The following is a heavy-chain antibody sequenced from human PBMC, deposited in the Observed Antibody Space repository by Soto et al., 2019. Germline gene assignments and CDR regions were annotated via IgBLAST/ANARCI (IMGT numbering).Heavy chain of an antibody. CDR1: GYSFTSYG. CDR2: ITAENGNT. CDR3: ARVVLEWLPTSGFDY. J-gene: IGHJ4*02. D-gene: IGHD5-12*01. V-gene: IGHV1-18*04. Sequence: QIQLVQSGAEVKKPGASVKVSCKASGYSFTSYGITWVRQAPGQGPEWLGWITAENGNTNYAQKFQGRSTITTGTSTNTGFMELRGLSSEDTAVYYCARVVLEWLPTSGFDYWGQGTLVTVSS.